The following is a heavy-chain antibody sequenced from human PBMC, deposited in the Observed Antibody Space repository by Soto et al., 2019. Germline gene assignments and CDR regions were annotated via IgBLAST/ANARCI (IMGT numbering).Heavy chain of an antibody. Sequence: GASVKVSCKASGGTFSSYAISWVRQAPGQGLEWMGGIIPIFGTANYAQKFQGRVTITADESTSTAYMELSSLRSEDTAVYYCARAYDSSGYFQFFDYWGQGTLVTVSS. J-gene: IGHJ4*02. CDR2: IIPIFGTA. CDR1: GGTFSSYA. CDR3: ARAYDSSGYFQFFDY. D-gene: IGHD3-22*01. V-gene: IGHV1-69*13.